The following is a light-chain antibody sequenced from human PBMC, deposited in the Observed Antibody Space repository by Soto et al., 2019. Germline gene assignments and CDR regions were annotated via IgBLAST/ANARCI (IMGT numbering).Light chain of an antibody. Sequence: EILMTQYPATLSVSPGERATLSCRASQSVSSNLDWYQQKPGQAPRLLIYGASTRATGVPARLSGSGYGTELTITISSLKSEDFAVYYCQQYNNWAWTFGQGTKVDI. CDR1: QSVSSN. CDR2: GAS. J-gene: IGKJ1*01. V-gene: IGKV3-15*01. CDR3: QQYNNWAWT.